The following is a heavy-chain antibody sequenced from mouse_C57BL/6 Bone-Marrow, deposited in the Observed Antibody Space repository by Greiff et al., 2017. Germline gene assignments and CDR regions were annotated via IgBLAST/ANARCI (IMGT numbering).Heavy chain of an antibody. CDR1: GFTFSDYG. CDR2: ISNLAYSI. CDR3: ARHGEYYDYEAMDY. J-gene: IGHJ4*01. V-gene: IGHV5-15*01. D-gene: IGHD1-1*02. Sequence: EVKLVESGGGLVQPGGSLKLSCAASGFTFSDYGMAWVRQAPRKGPEWVAFISNLAYSIYYADTVTGRFTISRENAKNTLYLAMSSLRSEDTAMYYCARHGEYYDYEAMDYWGQGTSVTVSS.